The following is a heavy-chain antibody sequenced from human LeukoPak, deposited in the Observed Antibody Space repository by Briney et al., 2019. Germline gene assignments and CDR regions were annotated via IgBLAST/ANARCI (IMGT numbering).Heavy chain of an antibody. CDR2: IYPGDSDT. J-gene: IGHJ6*02. V-gene: IGHV5-51*01. D-gene: IGHD2-2*02. CDR3: ARHIRKYCSSTSCYKGGYYYGMDV. CDR1: GYSFTSYW. Sequence: GESLKISCKGSGYSFTSYWIGWVRQMPGKGLEWMGIIYPGDSDTRYSPSFQGQVTISADKSISTAYLQWSSLKASDTAMYYCARHIRKYCSSTSCYKGGYYYGMDVWGQGTTVTVSS.